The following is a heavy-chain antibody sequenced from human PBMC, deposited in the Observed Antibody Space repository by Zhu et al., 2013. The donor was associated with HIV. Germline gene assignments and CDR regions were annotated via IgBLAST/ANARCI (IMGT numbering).Heavy chain of an antibody. CDR1: GYTFTSYG. V-gene: IGHV1-18*01. J-gene: IGHJ5*02. D-gene: IGHD3-3*01. CDR3: ARASYYDFWSGYPGEDWFDP. CDR2: ISAYNGNT. Sequence: QVQLVQSGAEVKKPGASVKVSCKASGYTFTSYGISWVRQAPGQGLEWMGWISAYNGNTNYAQKLQGRVTMTTDTSTSTAYMELRSLRSDDTAVYYCARASYYDFWSGYPGEDWFDPWGQGTLVTVSS.